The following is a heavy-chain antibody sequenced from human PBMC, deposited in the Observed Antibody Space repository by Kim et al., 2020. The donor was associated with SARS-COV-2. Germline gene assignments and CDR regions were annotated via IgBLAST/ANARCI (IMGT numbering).Heavy chain of an antibody. CDR3: ARGAYSGYDQGGD. J-gene: IGHJ4*02. CDR2: IIPIFGTA. CDR1: GGTFSSYA. V-gene: IGHV1-69*13. D-gene: IGHD5-12*01. Sequence: SVKVSCKASGGTFSSYAISWVRQAPGQGLEWMGGIIPIFGTANYAQKFQGRVTITADESTSTAYMELSSLRSEDTAVYYCARGAYSGYDQGGDWGQGTLVTVSS.